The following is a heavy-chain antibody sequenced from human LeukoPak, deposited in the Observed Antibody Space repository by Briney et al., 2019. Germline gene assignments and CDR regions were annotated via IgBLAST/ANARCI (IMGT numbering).Heavy chain of an antibody. V-gene: IGHV4-59*01. CDR2: IYYSGST. J-gene: IGHJ4*02. Sequence: SETLSLTCTVSGGSISSYYWSWIRQPPGKGLEWIGYIYYSGSTNYNPSLKSRVTISVDTSKNQFSLKLSSVTAADTAVYYCAGGAAAGYDYWGQGTLVTVSS. D-gene: IGHD6-13*01. CDR3: AGGAAAGYDY. CDR1: GGSISSYY.